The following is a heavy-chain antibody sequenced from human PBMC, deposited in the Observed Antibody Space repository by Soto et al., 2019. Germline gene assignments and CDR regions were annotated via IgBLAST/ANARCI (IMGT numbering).Heavy chain of an antibody. D-gene: IGHD2-2*01. V-gene: IGHV4-59*01. CDR2: IYYSGST. J-gene: IGHJ4*02. CDR1: GGSISSYY. Sequence: SETLSLTCTVSGGSISSYYWSWIRQPPGKGLEWIGYIYYSGSTNYNPSLKSRVTISVDTSKNQFSLKLSSVTAADTAVYYCARDCSSTSCYPIWGQGTLVTVS. CDR3: ARDCSSTSCYPI.